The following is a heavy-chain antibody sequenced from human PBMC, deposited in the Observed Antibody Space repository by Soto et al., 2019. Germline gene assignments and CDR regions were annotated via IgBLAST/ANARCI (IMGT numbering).Heavy chain of an antibody. J-gene: IGHJ4*02. CDR1: GFTFSSYA. Sequence: GGSLRLSCAASGFTFSSYAMSWVRQAPGKGLEWVSVVSGSGGNTYYADSVKGRFTISRDNSKNTLYLQVNSLRAEDTAVYYCAKDLKRFDYWGQGTLVTGSS. V-gene: IGHV3-23*01. CDR3: AKDLKRFDY. CDR2: VSGSGGNT.